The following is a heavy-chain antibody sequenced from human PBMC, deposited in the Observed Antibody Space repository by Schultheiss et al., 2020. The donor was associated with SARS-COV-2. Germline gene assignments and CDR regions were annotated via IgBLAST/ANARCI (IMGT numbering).Heavy chain of an antibody. CDR3: AKDSQLEVYYYYYYMDV. D-gene: IGHD1-1*01. J-gene: IGHJ6*03. CDR2: IKQDGSEK. Sequence: GGSLRLSCAASGFAFSSYVLHWVRRAPGKGLEWVANIKQDGSEKYYVDSVKGRFTISRDNAKNSLYLQMNSLRAKDTAVYYCAKDSQLEVYYYYYYMDVWGKGTTVTVSS. CDR1: GFAFSSYV. V-gene: IGHV3-7*01.